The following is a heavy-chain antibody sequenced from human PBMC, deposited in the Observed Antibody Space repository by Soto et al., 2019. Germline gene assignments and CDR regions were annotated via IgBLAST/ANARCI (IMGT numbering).Heavy chain of an antibody. Sequence: TSETLSLTCTVTGGAISGYYWTWIRQSDGEGLEWIGRIYSSGSTNYNPSLKSRVTISLDTSMNYFSLRLSSVTAADTAVYYCARGQRFSDWFDPWGQGTLVTSPQ. CDR3: ARGQRFSDWFDP. CDR2: IYSSGST. CDR1: GGAISGYY. J-gene: IGHJ5*02. V-gene: IGHV4-4*07. D-gene: IGHD3-3*01.